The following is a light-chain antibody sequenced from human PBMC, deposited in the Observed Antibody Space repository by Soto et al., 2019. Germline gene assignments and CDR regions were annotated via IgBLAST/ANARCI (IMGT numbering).Light chain of an antibody. Sequence: QSVVTQEPSVTVSPGGTVTLTCGSTTGPVTSGHYPYWLQQKPGQAPTTLIYDTDNKNSWTPARFAGSILGGKAVLTLSGAQPEDEADYYCLLSYSGTRVLFGAGTQLTVL. V-gene: IGLV7-46*01. CDR3: LLSYSGTRVL. J-gene: IGLJ2*01. CDR1: TGPVTSGHY. CDR2: DTD.